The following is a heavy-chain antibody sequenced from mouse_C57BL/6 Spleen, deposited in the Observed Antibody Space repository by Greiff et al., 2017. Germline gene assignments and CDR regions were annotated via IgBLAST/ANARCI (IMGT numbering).Heavy chain of an antibody. Sequence: VQLKESGPELVKPGASVKIPCKASGYTFTDYNMDWVKQSHGKSLEWIGDINPNNGGTIYNQKFKGKATLTVYKSSSTAYMELRSQTSEDTAFYYCAKRLGREYFDYWGQGTTLTVSS. CDR3: AKRLGREYFDY. CDR2: INPNNGGT. D-gene: IGHD4-1*01. CDR1: GYTFTDYN. V-gene: IGHV1-18*01. J-gene: IGHJ2*01.